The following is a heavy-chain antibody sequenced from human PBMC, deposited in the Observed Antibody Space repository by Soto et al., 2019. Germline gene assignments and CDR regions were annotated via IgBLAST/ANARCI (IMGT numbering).Heavy chain of an antibody. Sequence: EVQLLESGGGLERPGGSLSRSCAASGFTFNDYGMSWVRQAPGKGLEWVSAIRGSGITFYADSVKGRFIISRDNDKNTLYMQMNSLTAEDTAVYYCAEDYLQWAQSGGQGTLVTVSS. CDR3: AEDYLQWAQS. D-gene: IGHD4-4*01. CDR1: GFTFNDYG. J-gene: IGHJ4*02. V-gene: IGHV3-23*01. CDR2: IRGSGIT.